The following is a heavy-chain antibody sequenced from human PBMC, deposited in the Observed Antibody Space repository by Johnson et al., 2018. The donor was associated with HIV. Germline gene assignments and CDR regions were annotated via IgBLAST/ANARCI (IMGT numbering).Heavy chain of an antibody. Sequence: VQLVESGGGVVRPGGSLRLSCAASGFTFDDYAMHWVRQAPGKGLEWVSGISWNSDSIGFADSVKGRFTISRDNARNSVYLQMNSLRAEDTALYYYAKVMGQDAFDIWGQGTMVTVSS. J-gene: IGHJ3*02. CDR1: GFTFDDYA. CDR2: ISWNSDSI. D-gene: IGHD2-8*01. V-gene: IGHV3-9*01. CDR3: AKVMGQDAFDI.